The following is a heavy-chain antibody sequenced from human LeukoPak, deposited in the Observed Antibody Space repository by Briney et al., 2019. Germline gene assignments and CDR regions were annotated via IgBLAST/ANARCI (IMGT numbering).Heavy chain of an antibody. CDR3: ARHGPKRNDAFDI. J-gene: IGHJ3*02. D-gene: IGHD3/OR15-3a*01. CDR2: IYYSGGS. Sequence: PSETLSLTCTVSGDSISSNNYYWGWIRQPLGKGLEWIGSIYYSGGSYYNPSLKSRVTISVDTSRNQFSLKLSSVTAADTAVYYCARHGPKRNDAFDIWGQGTMVTVSS. V-gene: IGHV4-39*01. CDR1: GDSISSNNYY.